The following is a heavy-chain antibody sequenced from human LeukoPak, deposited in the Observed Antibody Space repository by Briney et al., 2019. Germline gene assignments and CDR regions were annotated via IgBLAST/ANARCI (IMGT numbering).Heavy chain of an antibody. CDR1: GDSVSSNSAA. V-gene: IGHV6-1*01. D-gene: IGHD5-24*01. CDR3: ARGRGEMATITGYYYYYMDV. CDR2: TYYRSEWYI. J-gene: IGHJ6*03. Sequence: ASQTLSLTCAISGDSVSSNSAAWNWIRQSPSRGLEWLGRTYYRSEWYIDFAVSVKSRISINPDTSKNQFSLQLKSVTPEDTAVYYCARGRGEMATITGYYYYYMDVWGKGTTVTVSS.